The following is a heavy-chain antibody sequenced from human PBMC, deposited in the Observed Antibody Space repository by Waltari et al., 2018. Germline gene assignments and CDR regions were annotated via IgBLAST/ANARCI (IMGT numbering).Heavy chain of an antibody. CDR1: GYTFPNYA. V-gene: IGHV1-3*01. CDR3: AGQQWPGDRPYFDY. J-gene: IGHJ4*02. D-gene: IGHD6-19*01. CDR2: INAGNADT. Sequence: QVQLVQSGAEVKKPGASVKVSCKASGYTFPNYAMHWVRQAPGPSLEWMGWINAGNADTKYSQNFQGRVSITRDTSASTAYMELSSLTSEDTALYYCAGQQWPGDRPYFDYWGQGTLVTVSS.